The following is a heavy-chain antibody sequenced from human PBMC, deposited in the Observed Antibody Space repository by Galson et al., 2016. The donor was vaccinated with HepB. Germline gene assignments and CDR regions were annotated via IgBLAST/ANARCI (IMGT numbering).Heavy chain of an antibody. CDR2: IYHTGSS. J-gene: IGHJ4*02. CDR3: AREDYLSFYYDY. Sequence: SETLSLTCSVSGFSITTGYNWGWIRQTPGKGLEWLGSIYHTGSSDYNVSLKSRVTISLDTPMNQFSLNLTSVTAADTAVYFCAREDYLSFYYDYWGQGILVTVSS. CDR1: GFSITTGYN. D-gene: IGHD4-11*01. V-gene: IGHV4-38-2*02.